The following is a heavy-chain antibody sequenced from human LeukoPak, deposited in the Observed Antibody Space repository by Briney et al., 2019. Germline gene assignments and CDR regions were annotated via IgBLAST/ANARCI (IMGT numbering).Heavy chain of an antibody. D-gene: IGHD2-2*01. Sequence: SETLSLTCAVYGGSFSGYYWSWIRQPPGKGLEWIGEINHRGSTNYNPSLKSRVTISVDTSKNQFSLKLSSVTAADTAVYYCARGLVPAAAEFDYWGQGTLVTVSS. V-gene: IGHV4-34*01. J-gene: IGHJ4*02. CDR1: GGSFSGYY. CDR2: INHRGST. CDR3: ARGLVPAAAEFDY.